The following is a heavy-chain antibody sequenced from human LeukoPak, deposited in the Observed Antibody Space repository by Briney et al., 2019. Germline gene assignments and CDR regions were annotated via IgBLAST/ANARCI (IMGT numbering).Heavy chain of an antibody. Sequence: GGSLRLSCAASGFTVSSNYMSWVRQAPGKGLEWVSVIYSGGSTYYADSVKGRFTISRDNSKNTLYLQMNSLKTEDTAVYYCTVEYSSSVDYWGQGALVTVSS. J-gene: IGHJ4*02. CDR3: TVEYSSSVDY. CDR2: IYSGGST. CDR1: GFTVSSNY. D-gene: IGHD6-6*01. V-gene: IGHV3-53*01.